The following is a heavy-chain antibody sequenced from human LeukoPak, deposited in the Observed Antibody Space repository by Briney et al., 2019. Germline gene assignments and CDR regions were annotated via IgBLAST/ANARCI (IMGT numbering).Heavy chain of an antibody. J-gene: IGHJ5*02. CDR2: ISSSSSYT. CDR1: GFTFSDYY. Sequence: GGSLRLSCAASGFTFSDYYMSWIRQAPGKGLEWVSYISSSSSYTNYADSVKGRFTISRDNAKNSLYLQMNSLRAEDTAVYYCTATRRVYSNYWFDPWGQGTLVTVSS. CDR3: TATRRVYSNYWFDP. D-gene: IGHD4-11*01. V-gene: IGHV3-11*06.